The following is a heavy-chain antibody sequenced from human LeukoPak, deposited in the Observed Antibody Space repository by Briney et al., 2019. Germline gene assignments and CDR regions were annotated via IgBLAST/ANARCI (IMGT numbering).Heavy chain of an antibody. D-gene: IGHD2-2*01. CDR1: GYTFTSYD. Sequence: SVKVSCKASGYTFTSYDINWVRQAPGQGLEWMGGIIPIFGTANYAQKFQGRVTITADESTSTAYMELSSLRSEDTAVYYCARDLRYCSSTSCRRFDPWGQGTLVTVSS. CDR2: IIPIFGTA. J-gene: IGHJ5*02. V-gene: IGHV1-69*13. CDR3: ARDLRYCSSTSCRRFDP.